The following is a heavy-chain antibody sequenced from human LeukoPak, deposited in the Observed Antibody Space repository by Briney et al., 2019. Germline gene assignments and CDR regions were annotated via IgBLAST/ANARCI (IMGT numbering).Heavy chain of an antibody. CDR3: SRGRDRSEAGDH. Sequence: SETLSLTCDLSGGSCDDYYCSWIRQPPGKGLEWIGEIHPHGIFYYNSSLMSRVTISIDTSKTQFSLRLTSVTAADTAFYYCSRGRDRSEAGDHWGPGSLVTVSS. D-gene: IGHD5-24*01. J-gene: IGHJ4*02. CDR1: GGSCDDYY. CDR2: IHPHGIF. V-gene: IGHV4-34*01.